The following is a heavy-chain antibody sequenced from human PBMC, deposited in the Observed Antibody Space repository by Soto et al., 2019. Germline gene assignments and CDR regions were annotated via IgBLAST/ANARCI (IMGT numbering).Heavy chain of an antibody. D-gene: IGHD2-15*01. CDR3: AREEDCSDGICYSEYFQR. V-gene: IGHV1-46*01. CDR2: VNPSGGST. CDR1: GYIFTAYS. Sequence: ASVKVSCKASGYIFTAYSMHWVRQAPGQGLEWMGVVNPSGGSTNYAQKFQGRITMTRDTSTSTVYMDLSSLTSEDTAVYYCAREEDCSDGICYSEYFQRWGQGTLVTVSS. J-gene: IGHJ1*01.